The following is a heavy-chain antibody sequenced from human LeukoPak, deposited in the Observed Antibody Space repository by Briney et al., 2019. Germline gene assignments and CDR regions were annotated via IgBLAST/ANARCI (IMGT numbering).Heavy chain of an antibody. CDR3: AKDPYRVIVATGNYLDP. J-gene: IGHJ5*02. Sequence: GGSLGLSCAASGFTFSSYAMSWVRQAPGKGLEWVSAISGSGGSTYYADSVKGRFTISRDNSKNTLYLQMNSLRAEDTAVYYCAKDPYRVIVATGNYLDPWGQGTLVTVSS. CDR2: ISGSGGST. CDR1: GFTFSSYA. V-gene: IGHV3-23*01. D-gene: IGHD2-21*01.